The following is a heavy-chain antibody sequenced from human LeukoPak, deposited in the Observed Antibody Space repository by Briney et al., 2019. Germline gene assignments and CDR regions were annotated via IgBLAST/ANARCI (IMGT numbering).Heavy chain of an antibody. D-gene: IGHD1-1*01. V-gene: IGHV1-18*01. CDR3: ARELHVERDDY. CDR2: ISANDGKI. CDR1: GFVFTGYG. J-gene: IGHJ4*02. Sequence: ASVTVSFTASGFVFTGYGFTWVPQAPGQGPEWMGWISANDGKIHYSERHQGRVTMSTDTVTSIVYMELRSLRSDDTAVHYCARELHVERDDYWGQGTLVAVSS.